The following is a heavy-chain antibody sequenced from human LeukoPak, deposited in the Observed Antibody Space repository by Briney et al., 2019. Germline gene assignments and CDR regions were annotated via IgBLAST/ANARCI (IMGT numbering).Heavy chain of an antibody. D-gene: IGHD6-13*01. V-gene: IGHV3-30*18. J-gene: IGHJ6*01. CDR3: AKDLLYSSSWYYYYGMDV. CDR1: GFTFSSYG. CDR2: ISYDGSNK. Sequence: GGSLRLSCAASGFTFSSYGMHWVRQAPGKGLEWVAVISYDGSNKYYADSVKGRFTISRDNSKNTLYLQMNSLRAEDTAVYYCAKDLLYSSSWYYYYGMDVWGKGPRSPSPQ.